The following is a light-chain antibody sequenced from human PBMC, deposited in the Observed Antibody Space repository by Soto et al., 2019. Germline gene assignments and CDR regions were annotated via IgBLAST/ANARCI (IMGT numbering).Light chain of an antibody. J-gene: IGKJ3*01. CDR2: LGS. CDR1: QSLLHGTGYNY. V-gene: IGKV2-28*01. Sequence: DIVMTQSPLSLPVTPGEPASISCRSSQSLLHGTGYNYLDWYLQKPGQSPQLLIHLGSMRASGVHDRFSGSGSGTDFTLKISRVEAEDVGVYYCMQVLQTPFTFGPGTKVDI. CDR3: MQVLQTPFT.